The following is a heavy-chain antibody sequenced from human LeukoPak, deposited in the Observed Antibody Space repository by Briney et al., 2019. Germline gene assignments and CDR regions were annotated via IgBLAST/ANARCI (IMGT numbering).Heavy chain of an antibody. V-gene: IGHV3-7*01. CDR2: IKKHTNEQ. J-gene: IGHJ4*02. D-gene: IGHD1-14*01. CDR3: ASLDTATIQTGGF. CDR1: GFAFSPDW. Sequence: GGSLRLSCAASGFAFSPDWMSWVRQAPGKGLEWVAMIKKHTNEQYYVDSVKGRFTISRDNAKNSLFLQMNSLKADDTAVYYCASLDTATIQTGGFWGQGTLVTVSS.